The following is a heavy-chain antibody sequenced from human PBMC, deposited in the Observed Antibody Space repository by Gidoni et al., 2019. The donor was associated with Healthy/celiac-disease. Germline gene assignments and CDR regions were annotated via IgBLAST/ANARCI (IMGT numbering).Heavy chain of an antibody. J-gene: IGHJ3*02. V-gene: IGHV3-30-3*01. D-gene: IGHD1-26*01. CDR2: ISYDGSNK. CDR3: ARDKGATEDAFDI. CDR1: GFTFSSYA. Sequence: QVQLVESGGGVVQPGRSLRLSCAASGFTFSSYAMHWVRQAPGKGLEWVAVISYDGSNKYYADSVKGRFTISRDNSKNTLYLQMNSLRAEDTAVYYCARDKGATEDAFDIWGQGTMVTVSS.